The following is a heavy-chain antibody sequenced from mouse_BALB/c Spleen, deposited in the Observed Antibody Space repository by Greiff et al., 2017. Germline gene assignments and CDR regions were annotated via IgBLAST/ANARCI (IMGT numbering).Heavy chain of an antibody. Sequence: EVHLVESGGGLVQPGGSRKLSCAASGFTFSSFGMHWVRQAPGKGLEWVAYISSGGGSTYYPDTVKGRFTISRANAKKTLYLQMSSLKSEDTAMYFCARQGEANWGLFDCWGQGTTLTVSS. CDR3: ARQGEANWGLFDC. D-gene: IGHD4-1*01. J-gene: IGHJ2*01. V-gene: IGHV5-17*02. CDR2: ISSGGGST. CDR1: GFTFSSFG.